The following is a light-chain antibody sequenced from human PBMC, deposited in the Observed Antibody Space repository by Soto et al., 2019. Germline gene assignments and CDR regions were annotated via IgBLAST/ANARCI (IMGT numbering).Light chain of an antibody. J-gene: IGLJ7*01. V-gene: IGLV2-23*02. Sequence: QSALTQPASVSGSPGQSITISCSGTSSDVGSYNLVSWYQLHPTTAPKLMIYEVSKRPSGVSNRFSGSKSDNTASLTISGLQAEDEADYYCCSYAGSSTLAVFGGGTQLTVL. CDR2: EVS. CDR1: SSDVGSYNL. CDR3: CSYAGSSTLAV.